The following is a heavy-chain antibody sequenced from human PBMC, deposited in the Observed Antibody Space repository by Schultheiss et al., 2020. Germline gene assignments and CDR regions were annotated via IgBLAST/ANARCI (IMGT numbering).Heavy chain of an antibody. CDR1: GFTFSSYS. D-gene: IGHD4-17*01. J-gene: IGHJ4*02. V-gene: IGHV3-21*01. CDR2: ISSSSSYI. CDR3: ARVSDYGDYDDGTIDY. Sequence: GGSLRLSCAASGFTFSSYSMNWVRQAPGKGLEWVSSISSSSSYIYYADSVKGRFTISRDNAKNSLYLQMNSLRAEDMAVYYCARVSDYGDYDDGTIDYWGQGTLVTVSS.